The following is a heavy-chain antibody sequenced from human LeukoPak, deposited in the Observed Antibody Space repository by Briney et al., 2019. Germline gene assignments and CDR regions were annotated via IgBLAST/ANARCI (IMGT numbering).Heavy chain of an antibody. CDR1: GGNFNTYV. D-gene: IGHD3-16*01. J-gene: IGHJ3*01. CDR2: IIAMIDVT. Sequence: SVKVSCKASGGNFNTYVVSWVRQAPGQGLEWVGRIIAMIDVTNSAERFRGRVAISADMASTTVYMELKNLTAEDTALYYCARDGGAVARGFDVWGQGTMITVSS. CDR3: ARDGGAVARGFDV. V-gene: IGHV1-69*04.